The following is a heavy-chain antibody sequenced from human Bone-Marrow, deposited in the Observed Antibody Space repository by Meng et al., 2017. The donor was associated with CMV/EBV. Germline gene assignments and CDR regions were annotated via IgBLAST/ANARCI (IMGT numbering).Heavy chain of an antibody. V-gene: IGHV3-30*02. J-gene: IGHJ6*02. CDR1: GFTFSSYG. D-gene: IGHD6-13*01. CDR2: IRYDGSNK. Sequence: GGSLRLSCAASGFTFSSYGMHWVRQAPGKGLEWVAFIRYDGSNKYYADSVKGRFTISRDNSKNTLYLQMNSLRAEDTAVYYCAKEEVLEQLVPFPYYYYYGMDVWGQGTTVTVSS. CDR3: AKEEVLEQLVPFPYYYYYGMDV.